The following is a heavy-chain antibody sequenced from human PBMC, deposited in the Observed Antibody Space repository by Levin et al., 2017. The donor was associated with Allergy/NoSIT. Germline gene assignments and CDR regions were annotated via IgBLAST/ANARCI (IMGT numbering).Heavy chain of an antibody. J-gene: IGHJ4*02. V-gene: IGHV3-15*01. Sequence: SCAASGFSFSNAWMSWARQAPGKGLEWVGRIKSKTDGGTIEYAATVKGRFTISRDDSKNTLYLQMNSLKTEDTAVYYCTTYNSSWYYFDYWGQGTLVTVSS. D-gene: IGHD6-13*01. CDR3: TTYNSSWYYFDY. CDR1: GFSFSNAW. CDR2: IKSKTDGGTI.